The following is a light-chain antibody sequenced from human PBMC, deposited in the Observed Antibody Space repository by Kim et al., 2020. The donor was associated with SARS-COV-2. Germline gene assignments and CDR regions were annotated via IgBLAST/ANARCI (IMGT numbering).Light chain of an antibody. Sequence: EIVLTQSPATLSLSPGERATLSCRASQSVSSYLAWYQQKRGQAPRLLIYDASNRATGIPARFSGSGSGTDFTLTISSLEPEDFAVYYCQQRTNWPPATFGQGTRLEIK. V-gene: IGKV3-11*01. J-gene: IGKJ5*01. CDR3: QQRTNWPPAT. CDR2: DAS. CDR1: QSVSSY.